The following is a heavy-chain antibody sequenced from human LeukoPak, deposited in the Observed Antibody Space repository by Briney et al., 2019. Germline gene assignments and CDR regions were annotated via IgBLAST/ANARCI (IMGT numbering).Heavy chain of an antibody. CDR3: AKDQGGIAAAEYFQH. V-gene: IGHV3-23*01. Sequence: GGSLRLSCAASGFTFNTYDMSWVRQAAGKGLEWVSLISASGDNTYYADSVRGRSTISRDNSKNTLYLQMNSLRAEDTAVYYCAKDQGGIAAAEYFQHWGQGTLVTVSS. CDR1: GFTFNTYD. CDR2: ISASGDNT. D-gene: IGHD6-13*01. J-gene: IGHJ1*01.